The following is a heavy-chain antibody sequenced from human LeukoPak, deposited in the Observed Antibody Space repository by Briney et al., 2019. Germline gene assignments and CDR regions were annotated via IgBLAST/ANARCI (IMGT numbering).Heavy chain of an antibody. CDR1: GFTFSSYW. Sequence: GGSLRLSCAASGFTFSSYWMSWVRQAPGKGLEWVANIKQDGSEKYYVDSVKGRFTFSRDNAKNSLYLQMNGLRAEDTAVYYCARAQYVTTGFAFDIWGQGTMVTVSS. CDR3: ARAQYVTTGFAFDI. J-gene: IGHJ3*02. CDR2: IKQDGSEK. V-gene: IGHV3-7*04. D-gene: IGHD1-1*01.